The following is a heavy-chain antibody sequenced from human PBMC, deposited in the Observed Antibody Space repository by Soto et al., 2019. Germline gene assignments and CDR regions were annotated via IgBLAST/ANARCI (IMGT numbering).Heavy chain of an antibody. D-gene: IGHD3-10*01. CDR2: IYHSGST. Sequence: SETLSLTCAVSGGSISSSNWWSWVRQPPGKGLEWIGEIYHSGSTNYNPSLKSRVTISVDKSKNQFSLKLSSVTAADTAVYYCARRVLWFGELYYFDYWGQGTLVTVSS. CDR1: GGSISSSNW. J-gene: IGHJ4*02. V-gene: IGHV4-4*02. CDR3: ARRVLWFGELYYFDY.